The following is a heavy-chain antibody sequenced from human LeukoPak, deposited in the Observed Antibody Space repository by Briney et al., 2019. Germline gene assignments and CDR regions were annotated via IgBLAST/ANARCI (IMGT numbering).Heavy chain of an antibody. CDR1: GGSISSYY. CDR2: IYYSGST. V-gene: IGHV4-59*01. Sequence: SETLSLTCTVSGGSISSYYWSWIRQPPGKGLEWIGYIYYSGSTNYNPSLKSRVTISVDTSKNQFSLKLSSVTAADTAVYYCARGPAYYYDSSGYSKYYFDYWGQGTLVTVSS. J-gene: IGHJ4*02. CDR3: ARGPAYYYDSSGYSKYYFDY. D-gene: IGHD3-22*01.